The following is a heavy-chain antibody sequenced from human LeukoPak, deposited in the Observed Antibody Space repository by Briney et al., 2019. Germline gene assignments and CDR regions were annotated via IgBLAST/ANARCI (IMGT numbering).Heavy chain of an antibody. CDR3: ARIDWNPDY. J-gene: IGHJ4*02. CDR2: IYRGGIT. D-gene: IGHD3-9*01. Sequence: PSETLSLTCTVSGGSISSSSYYWGWIRQPPGKGLEWIGNIYRGGITYYNPSLKSRVTISVDTSKNHFSLRLSSVTAADTAVYYCARIDWNPDYWGQGTLVTVSS. CDR1: GGSISSSSYY. V-gene: IGHV4-39*02.